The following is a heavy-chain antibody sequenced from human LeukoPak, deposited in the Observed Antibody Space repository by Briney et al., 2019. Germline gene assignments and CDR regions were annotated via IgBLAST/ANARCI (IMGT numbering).Heavy chain of an antibody. D-gene: IGHD2-2*01. CDR1: GFTFSSYA. V-gene: IGHV3-23*01. CDR3: AREGTIVVVPAAIPVVWFDP. CDR2: ISGSGGST. Sequence: TGGSLRLSCAASGFTFSSYAMSWVRQAPGKGLEWVSAISGSGGSTYYADSVKGRFTISRDNAKNSLYLQMNSLRAEDTAVYYCAREGTIVVVPAAIPVVWFDPWGQGTLVTVSS. J-gene: IGHJ5*02.